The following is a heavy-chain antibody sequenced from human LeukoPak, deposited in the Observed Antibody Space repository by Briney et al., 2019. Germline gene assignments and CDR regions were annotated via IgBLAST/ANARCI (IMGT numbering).Heavy chain of an antibody. Sequence: SETLSLTCAVYGGSFNSYYWTWIRQTPGKGLEWIGEIKHSGTTDYNPSLKSRVTISADTSQNQFSLKLSSVTAADTAVYYCASRKLGNDYWGQGTLVTVSS. CDR1: GGSFNSYY. CDR2: IKHSGTT. V-gene: IGHV4-34*01. CDR3: ASRKLGNDY. J-gene: IGHJ4*02. D-gene: IGHD7-27*01.